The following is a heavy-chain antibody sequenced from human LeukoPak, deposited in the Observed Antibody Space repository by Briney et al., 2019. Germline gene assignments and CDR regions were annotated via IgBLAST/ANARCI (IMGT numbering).Heavy chain of an antibody. D-gene: IGHD3-10*01. CDR1: GFTFNNAW. V-gene: IGHV3-15*01. CDR2: IKSKTDGGTT. CDR3: TTGPFDYYGSASYLANGMDV. Sequence: GGSLRLSCAASGFTFNNAWMSWVRQAPGKGLEWVGRIKSKTDGGTTDYSATVKGRFTISRDDSKETLYLQMNSLKSEDIAMYYCTTGPFDYYGSASYLANGMDVWGQGTTVTVSS. J-gene: IGHJ6*02.